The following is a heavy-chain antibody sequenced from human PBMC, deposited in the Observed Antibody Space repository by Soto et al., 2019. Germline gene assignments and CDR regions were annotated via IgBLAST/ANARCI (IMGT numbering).Heavy chain of an antibody. J-gene: IGHJ4*02. CDR3: ARDSIWFGEFYYFDY. V-gene: IGHV3-21*01. CDR1: GFTFSSYS. D-gene: IGHD3-10*01. Sequence: PGGSLRLSCAASGFTFSSYSMNWVRQAPGKGLEWVSSISSSSSYIYYADSVKGRFTISRDNAKNSLYLQMNSLRAEDTAVYYCARDSIWFGEFYYFDYWGQGTLVTVSS. CDR2: ISSSSSYI.